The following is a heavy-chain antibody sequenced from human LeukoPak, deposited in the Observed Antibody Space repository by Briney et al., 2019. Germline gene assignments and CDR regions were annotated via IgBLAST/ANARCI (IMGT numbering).Heavy chain of an antibody. D-gene: IGHD6-19*01. CDR2: IKQDGSEK. CDR3: ARDDGHSSGWYYYYYYMDV. J-gene: IGHJ6*03. V-gene: IGHV3-7*01. Sequence: PGGSLRLSCAASGFTFSDAWMSWVRQAPGKGLEWVANIKQDGSEKYYVDSVKGRFTISRDNAKNSLYLQMNSLRAEDTAVYYCARDDGHSSGWYYYYYYMDVWGKGTTVTVSS. CDR1: GFTFSDAW.